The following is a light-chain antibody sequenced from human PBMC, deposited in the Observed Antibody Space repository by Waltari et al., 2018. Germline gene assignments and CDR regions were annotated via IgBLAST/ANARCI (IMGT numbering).Light chain of an antibody. CDR3: QQYYSLPWT. CDR1: QGVFYSSNNKNH. V-gene: IGKV4-1*01. J-gene: IGKJ1*01. Sequence: DIVMTQSPDSLAVSLGERATINCKSSQGVFYSSNNKNHLAWYQQKPGQPPKLLVYWASTRESGVPDRFSGSGSGTDFTLTISSLQAEDVAVYYCQQYYSLPWTFGQGTKVEIK. CDR2: WAS.